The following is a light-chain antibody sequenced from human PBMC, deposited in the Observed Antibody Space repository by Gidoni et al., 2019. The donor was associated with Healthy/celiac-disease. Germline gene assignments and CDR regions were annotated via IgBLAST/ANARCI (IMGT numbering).Light chain of an antibody. J-gene: IGKJ5*01. V-gene: IGKV3-15*01. CDR1: QSVSSN. Sequence: EIVMTQSPATLSVSPGERATLSCRASQSVSSNLAWYQQKPGQAPRLLIYGASTRATGIPARFSGSGSGTEFTLTISSLQSEYFAVSYCQQYNNWRITFGQGTRLEIK. CDR2: GAS. CDR3: QQYNNWRIT.